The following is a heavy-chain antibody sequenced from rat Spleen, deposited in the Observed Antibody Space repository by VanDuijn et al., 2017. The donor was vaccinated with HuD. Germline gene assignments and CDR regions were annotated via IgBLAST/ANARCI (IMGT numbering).Heavy chain of an antibody. D-gene: IGHD1-11*01. Sequence: EVQLVESGGGLVQPGRSLKLSCVASGFTFNNYWMTWIRQAPGKGLEWVASITNTGGGNTYYRDSVKGRFTISRDNAKSTLYLQMDSLRSEDTATYYCARHYGGYSEYVMDAWGQGASVTVSS. J-gene: IGHJ4*01. CDR2: ITNTGGGNT. CDR3: ARHYGGYSEYVMDA. CDR1: GFTFNNYW. V-gene: IGHV5-31*01.